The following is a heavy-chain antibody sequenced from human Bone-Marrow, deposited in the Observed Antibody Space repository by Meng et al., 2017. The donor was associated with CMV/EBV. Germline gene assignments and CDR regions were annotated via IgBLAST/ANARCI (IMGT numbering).Heavy chain of an antibody. Sequence: ASVKVSCKASDYTFTSYGISWVRQAPGQGLEWMGWISAYNGNTNYAQKLQGRVTMTTDTSTSTAYMELRSLRSDDTAVYYCAREIELTYYYYGMDVWGQGTTVTVSS. J-gene: IGHJ6*02. D-gene: IGHD1-26*01. CDR3: AREIELTYYYYGMDV. V-gene: IGHV1-18*01. CDR2: ISAYNGNT. CDR1: DYTFTSYG.